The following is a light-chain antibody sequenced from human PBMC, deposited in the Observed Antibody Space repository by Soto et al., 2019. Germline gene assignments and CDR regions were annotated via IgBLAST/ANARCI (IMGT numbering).Light chain of an antibody. Sequence: EIVLTQSPGTLSLSPGERATLSCRASQSVSSSYLAWYQQKPGQAPRLLIYGSSSRATGIPDRFSGSGSGTDFTLTISRLEPEDFEVYYCHQRQSWPRTFGQGTKVDIK. J-gene: IGKJ1*01. CDR2: GSS. CDR3: HQRQSWPRT. CDR1: QSVSSSY. V-gene: IGKV3-20*01.